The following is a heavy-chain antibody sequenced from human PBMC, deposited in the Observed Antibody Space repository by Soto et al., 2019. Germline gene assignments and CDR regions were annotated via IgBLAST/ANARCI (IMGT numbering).Heavy chain of an antibody. V-gene: IGHV4-31*03. CDR2: IYYSGST. CDR1: GGSITSGTSY. CDR3: ARLVTGEDAFDI. D-gene: IGHD7-27*01. J-gene: IGHJ3*02. Sequence: SETLSLTCTVSGGSITSGTSYWSWIRQHPAKGLEWIGYIYYSGSTYFNPSLKSRLTMSVDTSKNHFSLKLSSVTAADTAVYYCARLVTGEDAFDIWGQGTMVTVSS.